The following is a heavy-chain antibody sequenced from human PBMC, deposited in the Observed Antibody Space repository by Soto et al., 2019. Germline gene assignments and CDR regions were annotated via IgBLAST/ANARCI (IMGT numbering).Heavy chain of an antibody. J-gene: IGHJ4*02. CDR2: ISSSSSYI. Sequence: GGSLRLSCAASGFTFSSYWMHWVRQAPGKGLVWVSSISSSSSYIYYADSVKGRFTISRDNAKNSLYLQMNSLRAEDTAVYYCARRDTAMATDSWGQGTLVTVSS. CDR3: ARRDTAMATDS. D-gene: IGHD5-18*01. CDR1: GFTFSSYW. V-gene: IGHV3-21*01.